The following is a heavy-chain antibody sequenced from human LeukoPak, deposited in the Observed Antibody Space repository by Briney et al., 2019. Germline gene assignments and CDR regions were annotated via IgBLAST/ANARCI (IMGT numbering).Heavy chain of an antibody. V-gene: IGHV1-69*05. CDR2: IIPIFGTA. CDR1: GYTFTSYG. D-gene: IGHD6-6*01. J-gene: IGHJ4*02. Sequence: SVKVSCKASGYTFTSYGISWVRQAPGQGLEWMGGIIPIFGTANYAQKFQGRVTITTDESTSTAYMELSSLRSEDTAVYYCARAGAYSSSKAHDYWGQGTLVTVSS. CDR3: ARAGAYSSSKAHDY.